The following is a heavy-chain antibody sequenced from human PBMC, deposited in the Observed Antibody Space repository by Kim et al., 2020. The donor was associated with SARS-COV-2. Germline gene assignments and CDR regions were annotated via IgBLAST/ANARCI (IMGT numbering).Heavy chain of an antibody. CDR1: GFSLRHHV. Sequence: GGSLRLSCATSGFSLRHHVIHWVRQPPRKGLEWVSLISGDGSTTVYADSLEGRFTVSRDNSKDSVYLQMNSLRSDDTAFYFCVRETRDGQNPYYLDYWG. J-gene: IGHJ4*01. V-gene: IGHV3-43*02. CDR2: ISGDGSTT. CDR3: VRETRDGQNPYYLDY. D-gene: IGHD1-7*01.